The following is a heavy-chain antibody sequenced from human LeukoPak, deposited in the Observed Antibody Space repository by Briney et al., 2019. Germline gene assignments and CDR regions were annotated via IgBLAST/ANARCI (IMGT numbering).Heavy chain of an antibody. CDR1: GYTLTELS. V-gene: IGHV1-24*01. CDR2: FDPEDGET. Sequence: ASVKVSCKVSGYTLTELSMHWVRQAPGKGLEWMGGFDPEDGETIYAQKFQGRVTMTEDTSTDSAYMELSSLRSEDTAVYYCARIWSRRYYYGMDVWGQGTTVTVSS. CDR3: ARIWSRRYYYGMDV. J-gene: IGHJ6*02. D-gene: IGHD3-3*01.